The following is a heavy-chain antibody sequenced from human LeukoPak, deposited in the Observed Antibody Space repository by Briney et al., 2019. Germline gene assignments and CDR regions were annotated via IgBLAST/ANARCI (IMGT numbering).Heavy chain of an antibody. D-gene: IGHD4-17*01. CDR3: ARVPPGGDYGDYYFDY. CDR2: INHDGSEK. CDR1: GFTFSSYW. Sequence: GGSLRLSCAASGFTFSSYWMSWVRQAPGKGLEWVAYINHDGSEKYYVDSVKGRFTISRDNAKNSLYLQMNSLRAEGTAVYYCARVPPGGDYGDYYFDYWGQGTLVTVSS. V-gene: IGHV3-7*01. J-gene: IGHJ4*02.